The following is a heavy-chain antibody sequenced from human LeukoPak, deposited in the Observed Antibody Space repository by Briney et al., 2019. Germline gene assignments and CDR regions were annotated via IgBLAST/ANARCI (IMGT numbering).Heavy chain of an antibody. D-gene: IGHD3-22*01. V-gene: IGHV4-4*07. CDR2: IYTSGST. J-gene: IGHJ4*02. CDR1: GGSISSYY. CDR3: ARDLISYYYDSSGYSQAAYYFDY. Sequence: SETPSLTCTVSGGSISSYYWSWIRQPAGKGLEWIGRIYTSGSTNYNPSLKSRVTMSVDTSKNQFSLKLSSVTAADTAVYYCARDLISYYYDSSGYSQAAYYFDYWGQGTLVTVSS.